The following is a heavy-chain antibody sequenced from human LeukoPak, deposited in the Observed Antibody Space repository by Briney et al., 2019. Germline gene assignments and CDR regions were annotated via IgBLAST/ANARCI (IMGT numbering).Heavy chain of an antibody. CDR3: ARDLSGVTGYTYGRGIDY. J-gene: IGHJ4*02. V-gene: IGHV3-21*01. Sequence: GGSLRLSCAASGFTFSSYSMNWVRQAPGKGLEWVSSIRSSSSYIYYADSLKGRFTISRDNAKTSLYLQMNSLRAEDTAVYYCARDLSGVTGYTYGRGIDYWGQGTLVTVSS. CDR2: IRSSSSYI. CDR1: GFTFSSYS. D-gene: IGHD5-18*01.